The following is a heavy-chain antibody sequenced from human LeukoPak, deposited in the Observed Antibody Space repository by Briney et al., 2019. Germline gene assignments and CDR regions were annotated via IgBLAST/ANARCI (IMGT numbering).Heavy chain of an antibody. CDR3: AKSFKGDSNHISATQNFDY. CDR1: GFTFSSYA. D-gene: IGHD6-13*01. J-gene: IGHJ4*02. V-gene: IGHV3-23*01. Sequence: PGGSLRLSCAASGFTFSSYAMSWVRQAPGKGLEWVSAISGSGGSTYYADSVKGRFTISRDNSKNTLYLQMNSLRAEDTAVYYCAKSFKGDSNHISATQNFDYWGQGTLVTVSS. CDR2: ISGSGGST.